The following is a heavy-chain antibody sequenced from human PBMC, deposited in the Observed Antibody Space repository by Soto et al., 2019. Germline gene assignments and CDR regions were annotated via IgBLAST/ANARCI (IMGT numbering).Heavy chain of an antibody. V-gene: IGHV4-4*09. J-gene: IGHJ6*02. CDR2: IFSSGTT. D-gene: IGHD3-16*01. CDR3: ARVPSPFDFYYAMDV. Sequence: SETLSLTCTVSGGSISSYYWSWIRQAPGKGLEWIGYIFSSGTTYYNPSLKSRLTMSLDTSQNQFSLKLNTVTAADTAVYFCARVPSPFDFYYAMDVWGQGTTVTVSS. CDR1: GGSISSYY.